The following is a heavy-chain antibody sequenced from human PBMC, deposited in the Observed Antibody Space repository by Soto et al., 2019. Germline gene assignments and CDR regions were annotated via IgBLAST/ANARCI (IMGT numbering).Heavy chain of an antibody. Sequence: QVQLVQSGAEVKKPGASVKVSCKASGYTCTSYDINWVRQATGQGLEWMGWMNPNSGNTGYAQKFQGRVTMTRNTSISTAYMELSSLRSEDTAVYYCARGGYSSGWYPSTKYYYYYYGMDFWGQGTTVTVSS. CDR1: GYTCTSYD. CDR2: MNPNSGNT. J-gene: IGHJ6*02. D-gene: IGHD6-19*01. V-gene: IGHV1-8*01. CDR3: ARGGYSSGWYPSTKYYYYYYGMDF.